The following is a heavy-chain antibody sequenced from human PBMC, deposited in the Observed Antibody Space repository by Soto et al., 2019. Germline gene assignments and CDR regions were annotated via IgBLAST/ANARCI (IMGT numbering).Heavy chain of an antibody. Sequence: SETLSLTCAVYGGSFSGYYWGWFRQPPGKGLGWIGEINHSGSTNYNPSLKSRVTISVDTSKNQFSLKLSSLTAADTAVYYCARGSYSSGSYWYFDLWGRGTLVTVSS. D-gene: IGHD6-19*01. CDR2: INHSGST. V-gene: IGHV4-34*01. J-gene: IGHJ2*01. CDR3: ARGSYSSGSYWYFDL. CDR1: GGSFSGYY.